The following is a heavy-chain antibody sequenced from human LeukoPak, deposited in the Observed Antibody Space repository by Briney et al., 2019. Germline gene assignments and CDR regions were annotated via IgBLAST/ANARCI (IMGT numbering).Heavy chain of an antibody. CDR2: IYPGDSDT. V-gene: IGHV5-51*03. CDR1: GYTFTSYW. J-gene: IGHJ4*02. CDR3: ARESYYYGSGSSQRRPFDY. Sequence: PGESLKISXKASGYTFTSYWIGWVRQMPGKGLEWMGIIYPGDSDTRYSPSFQGQITISADKSISTAYLQWSSLKASDTAMYYCARESYYYGSGSSQRRPFDYWGQGTLVTVSS. D-gene: IGHD3-10*01.